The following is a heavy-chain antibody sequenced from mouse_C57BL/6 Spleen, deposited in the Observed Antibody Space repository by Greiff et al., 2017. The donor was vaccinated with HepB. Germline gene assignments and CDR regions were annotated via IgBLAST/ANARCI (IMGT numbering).Heavy chain of an antibody. J-gene: IGHJ2*01. Sequence: QVQLQQSGAELARPGASVKLSCKASGYTFTSYGISWVKQRTGQGLEWIGEIYPRSGNTYYNEKFKGKATLTADKSSSTAYMELLSLTSEDSAVYFCARFGLFYYGSSYEAYWGQGTTLTVSS. CDR3: ARFGLFYYGSSYEAY. V-gene: IGHV1-81*01. CDR2: IYPRSGNT. D-gene: IGHD1-1*01. CDR1: GYTFTSYG.